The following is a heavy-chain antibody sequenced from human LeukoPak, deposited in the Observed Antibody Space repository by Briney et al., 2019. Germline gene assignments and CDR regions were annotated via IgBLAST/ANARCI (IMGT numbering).Heavy chain of an antibody. CDR1: GFTFSAYW. CDR3: ARDPLTLYNYYMDV. J-gene: IGHJ6*03. V-gene: IGHV3-7*01. Sequence: GGSLRLSCAASGFTFSAYWMSWVRQAPGKGLEWVANIRQDGSETYYADSAKGRFTISRDNAKNSLYMQLNSLTAEDTAVYYCARDPLTLYNYYMDVWGKGTTVTVSS. CDR2: IRQDGSET. D-gene: IGHD3-9*01.